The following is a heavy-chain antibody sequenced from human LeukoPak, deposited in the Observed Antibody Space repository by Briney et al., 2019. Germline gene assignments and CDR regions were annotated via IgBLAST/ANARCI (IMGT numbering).Heavy chain of an antibody. V-gene: IGHV3-64D*06. Sequence: PGRSLRLSCVTSGFTFSSYAMHWVRQAPGKGLEYVSAISSNGGSTYYADSVKGRFTISRDNSKNTLYLQMSSLRAEDTAVYYCVKVGDTGVTLSNWGQGTLVTVSS. CDR1: GFTFSSYA. J-gene: IGHJ4*02. CDR3: VKVGDTGVTLSN. D-gene: IGHD4-23*01. CDR2: ISSNGGST.